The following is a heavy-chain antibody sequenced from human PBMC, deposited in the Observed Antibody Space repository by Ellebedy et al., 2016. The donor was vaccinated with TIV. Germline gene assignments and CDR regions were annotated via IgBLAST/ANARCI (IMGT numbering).Heavy chain of an antibody. CDR3: ARALGTRYDILTGYYYYYYGMDV. V-gene: IGHV4-34*01. CDR2: INHSGST. Sequence: SETLSLTXAVYGGSFSGYYWSCIRQPPGKGLEWIGEINHSGSTNYNPSLKSRATISVDTSKNQFSLKLSSVTAADTAVYYCARALGTRYDILTGYYYYYYGMDVWGQGTTVTVSS. CDR1: GGSFSGYY. J-gene: IGHJ6*02. D-gene: IGHD3-9*01.